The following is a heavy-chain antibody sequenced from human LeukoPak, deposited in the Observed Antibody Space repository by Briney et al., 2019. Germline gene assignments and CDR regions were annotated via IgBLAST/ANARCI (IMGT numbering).Heavy chain of an antibody. CDR3: ATYGDYTPLGYYYMDV. D-gene: IGHD4-17*01. V-gene: IGHV3-72*01. J-gene: IGHJ6*03. CDR2: SRNKANSYTT. Sequence: GGSLRLSCAASGFTFSDHYMDWVRRAPGKGLEWVGRSRNKANSYTTEYAASVKGRFTISRDDSKNSLYLQMNSLKTEDTAVYYCATYGDYTPLGYYYMDVWGKGTTVTVSS. CDR1: GFTFSDHY.